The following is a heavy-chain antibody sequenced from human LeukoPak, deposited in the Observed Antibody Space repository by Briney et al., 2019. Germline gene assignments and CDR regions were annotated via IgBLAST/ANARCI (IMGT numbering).Heavy chain of an antibody. CDR2: ISGSGGST. J-gene: IGHJ4*02. Sequence: GGSLRLSCAASGFTFSSYAMSWVRQPPGQGLEWVSAISGSGGSTYYADSVKGRFTISRDNAKNTLYLQMNSLRVEDTALYYCARSFSNTVRGVGDSWGQGTLVTVSS. CDR1: GFTFSSYA. D-gene: IGHD3-10*01. CDR3: ARSFSNTVRGVGDS. V-gene: IGHV3-23*01.